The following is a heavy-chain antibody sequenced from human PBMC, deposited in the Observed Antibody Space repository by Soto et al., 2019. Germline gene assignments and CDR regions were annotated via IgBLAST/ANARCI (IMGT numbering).Heavy chain of an antibody. CDR2: ISYDGSNK. J-gene: IGHJ6*02. CDR1: GFTFSSYG. CDR3: AKYSIHLTGYSYPYYYYYGMDV. Sequence: GGSVRLSCAASGFTFSSYGMHWVRQAPGKGLEWVAVISYDGSNKYYADSVKGRFTISRDNSKNTLYLQMNSLRAEDTAVYYCAKYSIHLTGYSYPYYYYYGMDVWGQGTTVTVSS. V-gene: IGHV3-30*18. D-gene: IGHD5-18*01.